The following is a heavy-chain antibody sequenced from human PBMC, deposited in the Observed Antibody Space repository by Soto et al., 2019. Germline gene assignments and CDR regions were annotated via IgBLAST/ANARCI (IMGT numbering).Heavy chain of an antibody. D-gene: IGHD2-15*01. CDR2: VILIFGTA. CDR3: LRGVRGCSCGSCYNAFDI. J-gene: IGHJ3*02. V-gene: IGHV1-69*06. CDR1: GGTFSSYA. Sequence: QVQLVQSGAEVKKPGSSVKVSCKASGGTFSSYAISWVRQAPGQGLEWMGGVILIFGTANYAQKFQGRGTITADKYTSIAYVELRSLRSEDTDVYYCLRGVRGCSCGSCYNAFDIWGQGTMVTVSS.